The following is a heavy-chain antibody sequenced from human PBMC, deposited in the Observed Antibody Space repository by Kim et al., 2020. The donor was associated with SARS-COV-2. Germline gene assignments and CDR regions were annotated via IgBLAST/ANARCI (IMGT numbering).Heavy chain of an antibody. Sequence: SETLSLTCAVYGGSFSGYYWSWIRQPPGKGLEWIGEINHSGSTNYNPSLKSRVTISVDTSKNQFCLKLSSVTAADTAVYYCARDQHYSSSWYDSAGAAFDIWGQGTMVTVSS. CDR3: ARDQHYSSSWYDSAGAAFDI. V-gene: IGHV4-34*01. CDR2: INHSGST. D-gene: IGHD6-13*01. J-gene: IGHJ3*02. CDR1: GGSFSGYY.